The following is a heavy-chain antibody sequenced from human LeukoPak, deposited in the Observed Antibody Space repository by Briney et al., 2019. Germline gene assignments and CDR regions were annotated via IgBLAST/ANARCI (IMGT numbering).Heavy chain of an antibody. V-gene: IGHV1-2*02. CDR1: GYTFTGYY. J-gene: IGHJ4*02. CDR3: ARDIGKGVPAAPN. CDR2: INPNSGGT. D-gene: IGHD2-2*01. Sequence: ASVKVSCKASGYTFTGYYMHWVRQAPGQGLEWMGWINPNSGGTNYAQKFQGRVTMTRDTSISTAYMELSRLRSDDTAVYYCARDIGKGVPAAPNWGQGTLVTVSS.